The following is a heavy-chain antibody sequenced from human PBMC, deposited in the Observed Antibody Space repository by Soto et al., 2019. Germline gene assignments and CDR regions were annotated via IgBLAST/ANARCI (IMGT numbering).Heavy chain of an antibody. D-gene: IGHD3-16*01. V-gene: IGHV1-18*01. CDR2: ISAYNGNT. Sequence: QVQLVQSGAEVKKPGASVKVSCKASGYTFTSYGISWVRQAPGQGLEWMGWISAYNGNTNYAQKLQGRVTMTTDTSTSPAYMELRSLRSDDTAVYYCARVGGGGSSAYYYYGMDVWGQGTTVTVAS. CDR1: GYTFTSYG. CDR3: ARVGGGGSSAYYYYGMDV. J-gene: IGHJ6*02.